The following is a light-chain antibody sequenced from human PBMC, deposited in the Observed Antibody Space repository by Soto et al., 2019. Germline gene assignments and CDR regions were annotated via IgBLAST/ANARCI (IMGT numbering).Light chain of an antibody. CDR2: DVS. V-gene: IGLV2-11*01. CDR1: SSDVGGYNY. CDR3: CSYAGSYTFHL. Sequence: QSVLTQPRSVSGSPGQSVTISCTGTSSDVGGYNYVSWYQQHPGKAPKLMIYDVSKRPSGVPDRFSGSKSGNTASLTISGLQAEDEADYYCCSYAGSYTFHLFGTGPKVTVL. J-gene: IGLJ1*01.